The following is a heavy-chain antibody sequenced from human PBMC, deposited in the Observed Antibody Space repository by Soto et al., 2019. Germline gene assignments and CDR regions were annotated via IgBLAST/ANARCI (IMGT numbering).Heavy chain of an antibody. CDR1: GGSISHYY. Sequence: QVQLQESGPGLVKPSETLSLTCTVSGGSISHYYWSWIRQPPGKGLEWIGYVYYTGSTNYNPSLMSRVTLSLDTSKNQFSLKLSSVTAADTAVYYCATGQIYYGSHYWGQGTLVTVSS. V-gene: IGHV4-59*01. CDR2: VYYTGST. D-gene: IGHD3-10*01. J-gene: IGHJ4*02. CDR3: ATGQIYYGSHY.